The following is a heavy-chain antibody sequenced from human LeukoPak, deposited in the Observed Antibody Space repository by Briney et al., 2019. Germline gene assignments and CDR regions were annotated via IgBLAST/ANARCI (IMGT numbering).Heavy chain of an antibody. CDR1: GASISSGGYGGYS. D-gene: IGHD1-26*01. CDR3: ARDRGSYSLDY. Sequence: SETLSLTCTVSGASISSGGYGGYSWSWIRQHPGKGLEWIGYIYYSGSTYYNPFLKSRVTISLDTSKNQFSLNLNSVTAADTAVYYCARDRGSYSLDYGGQGTLVTVSS. J-gene: IGHJ4*02. V-gene: IGHV4-31*03. CDR2: IYYSGST.